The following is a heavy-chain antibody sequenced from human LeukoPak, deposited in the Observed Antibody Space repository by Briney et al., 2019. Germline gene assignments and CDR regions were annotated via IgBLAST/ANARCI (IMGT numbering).Heavy chain of an antibody. D-gene: IGHD1-1*01. CDR3: AKYTPDWYFDL. CDR2: ISFDGKTQ. CDR1: GFTFSRYS. Sequence: GRSLRLSCAASGFTFSRYSMHWVRQAPGKGLAWVAVISFDGKTQVYGDSVKGRFTISRDNSNNTLYPQMNSLKPEDSAVYYCAKYTPDWYFDLWGRGTLVTVSS. V-gene: IGHV3-30*04. J-gene: IGHJ2*01.